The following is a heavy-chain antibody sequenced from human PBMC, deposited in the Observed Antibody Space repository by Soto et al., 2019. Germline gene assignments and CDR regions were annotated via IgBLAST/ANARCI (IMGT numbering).Heavy chain of an antibody. Sequence: PSETLSLTCIVSGESISGTIYYWGWIRQPPGKGLEWIGSIYYIGSTYYNLSLKCRVTISVDTSKNHFSLKLTSVTAADTAVYYCARPGGSGWFYFDSWGQGSQVTVSS. V-gene: IGHV4-39*02. CDR2: IYYIGST. CDR3: ARPGGSGWFYFDS. D-gene: IGHD6-13*01. CDR1: GESISGTIYY. J-gene: IGHJ4*02.